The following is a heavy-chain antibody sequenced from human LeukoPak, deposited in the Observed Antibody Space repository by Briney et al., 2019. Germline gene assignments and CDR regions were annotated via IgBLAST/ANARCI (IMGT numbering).Heavy chain of an antibody. J-gene: IGHJ6*02. V-gene: IGHV4-59*01. CDR3: ARESNYYYYGMDV. Sequence: SETPSLTCTVPGGSISSYYWSWIRQPPGKGLEWIGYIYYSGSTNYNPSLKSRVTISVDTSKNQFSLKLSSVTAADTAVYYCARESNYYYYGMDVWGQGTTVTVSS. CDR1: GGSISSYY. CDR2: IYYSGST.